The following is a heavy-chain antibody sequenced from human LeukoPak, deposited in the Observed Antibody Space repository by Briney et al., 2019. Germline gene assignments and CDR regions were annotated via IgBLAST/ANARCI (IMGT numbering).Heavy chain of an antibody. D-gene: IGHD6-19*01. CDR2: IYYSGST. V-gene: IGHV4-59*01. CDR3: ARHRGPYSSGSYFFDY. CDR1: GGSISSYY. Sequence: SETLSLTCTVSGGSISSYYWSWIRQPPGKGLEWIGYIYYSGSTNYNPSLKSRVTISVDTSKNQFSLKLSSLTAADTAVYYCARHRGPYSSGSYFFDYWGQGTLVTVSS. J-gene: IGHJ4*02.